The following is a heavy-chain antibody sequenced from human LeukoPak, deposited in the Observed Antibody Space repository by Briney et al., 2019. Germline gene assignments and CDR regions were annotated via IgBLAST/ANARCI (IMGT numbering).Heavy chain of an antibody. CDR2: ISGSGSRT. V-gene: IGHV3-23*01. CDR3: AKDLRFTGHSGWCDLEY. CDR1: GFTFSSYD. D-gene: IGHD6-19*01. Sequence: GGSLRLSCAASGFTFSSYDMSWVRQAPGKGLEWVSSISGSGSRTHYADSVEGRFTISRDSSKSTLYLQMNSLGVEDTAVYYCAKDLRFTGHSGWCDLEYWGQGTLVTVSS. J-gene: IGHJ4*02.